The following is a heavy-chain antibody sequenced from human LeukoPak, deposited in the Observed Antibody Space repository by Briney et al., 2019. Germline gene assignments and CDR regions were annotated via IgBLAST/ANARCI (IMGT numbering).Heavy chain of an antibody. CDR3: AREPYCSGGSCYPLDGMDV. Sequence: SETLSLTCAVYGGSFGGYYWSWIRQPPGKGLEWIGEINHSGSTNYNPSLKSRVTISVDTSKNQFSLKLSSVTAADTAVYYCAREPYCSGGSCYPLDGMDVWGQGTTVTVSS. D-gene: IGHD2-15*01. J-gene: IGHJ6*02. CDR1: GGSFGGYY. CDR2: INHSGST. V-gene: IGHV4-34*01.